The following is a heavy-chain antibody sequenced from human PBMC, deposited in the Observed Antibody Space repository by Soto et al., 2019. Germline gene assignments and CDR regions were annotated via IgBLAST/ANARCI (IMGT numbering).Heavy chain of an antibody. CDR3: ARDKRDGYNTKPNQSDAFDI. CDR1: GYTFTSYG. CDR2: ISAYNGNT. Sequence: GASVKVSCKASGYTFTSYGISWVRQAPGQGLEWMGWISAYNGNTNYAQKLQGRVTMTTDTSTSTAYMELRSLRSDDTAVYYCARDKRDGYNTKPNQSDAFDIWGQGTMVTVSS. V-gene: IGHV1-18*04. D-gene: IGHD5-12*01. J-gene: IGHJ3*02.